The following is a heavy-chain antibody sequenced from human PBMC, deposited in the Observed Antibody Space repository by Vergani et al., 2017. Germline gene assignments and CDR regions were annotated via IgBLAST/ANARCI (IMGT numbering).Heavy chain of an antibody. CDR3: ARLSYDTTPYLQGGYDG. CDR1: GFTFINAW. Sequence: EVQLVESGGGLVKPGGSLRLSCAASGFTFINAWMTWVRQAPGKGLEWVGRIKSKTDGGTTYYAAPVKGKFTISRDDSKNTLYLQMNSLKTEDTAVYYCARLSYDTTPYLQGGYDGWGQGTLVSVSS. D-gene: IGHD3-22*01. J-gene: IGHJ4*02. CDR2: IKSKTDGGTT. V-gene: IGHV3-15*01.